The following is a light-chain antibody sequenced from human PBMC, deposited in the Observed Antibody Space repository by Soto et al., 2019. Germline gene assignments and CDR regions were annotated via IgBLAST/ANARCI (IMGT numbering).Light chain of an antibody. Sequence: QSVLTPPPSASGTPGQTVTIPCSGSSSNIGRNPVNWYQQLPGTAPKLLIYTNNQRPSAVPDRLSGPKSGTSASLAISGLQSEDEADYYCAAWDDSLNGAVFGTGTKGTVL. J-gene: IGLJ1*01. V-gene: IGLV1-44*01. CDR3: AAWDDSLNGAV. CDR2: TNN. CDR1: SSNIGRNP.